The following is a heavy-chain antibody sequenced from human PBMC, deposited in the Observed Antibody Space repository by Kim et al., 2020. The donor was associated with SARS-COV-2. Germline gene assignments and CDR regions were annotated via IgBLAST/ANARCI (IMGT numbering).Heavy chain of an antibody. D-gene: IGHD6-19*01. CDR3: ARDTRGQWLAGRAFDI. Sequence: GGSLRLSCAASGFTFSSYSMNWVRQAPGKGLEWVSYISSSSSTIYYADSVKGRFTISRDNAKNSLYLQMNSLRDEDTAVYYCARDTRGQWLAGRAFDIWGQGTMVTVSS. CDR1: GFTFSSYS. CDR2: ISSSSSTI. J-gene: IGHJ3*02. V-gene: IGHV3-48*02.